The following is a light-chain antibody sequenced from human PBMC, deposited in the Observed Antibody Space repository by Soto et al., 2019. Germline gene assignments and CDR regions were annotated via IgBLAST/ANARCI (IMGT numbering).Light chain of an antibody. CDR3: QQALS. CDR1: QSVSRYY. CDR2: GAS. V-gene: IGKV3D-7*01. J-gene: IGKJ4*01. Sequence: TVLTQSPATLSLSPGERATLSCRASQSVSRYYLSWYQQKPGQAPRLLIYGASTRATGIPARFSGSGSGTDFTLTITSLQLEDFAFYYCQQALSFGGGTRVEI.